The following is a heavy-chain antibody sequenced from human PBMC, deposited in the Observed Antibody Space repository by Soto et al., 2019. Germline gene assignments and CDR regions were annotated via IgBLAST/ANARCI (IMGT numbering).Heavy chain of an antibody. CDR3: ARVPSHCSSTSCYTLNWFDP. J-gene: IGHJ5*02. D-gene: IGHD2-2*02. CDR2: INPNSGGT. CDR1: GYTFTGYY. Sequence: ASVKVSCKASGYTFTGYYMHWVRQAPGQGLEWMGWINPNSGGTNYAQKFQGRVTMTRDTSISTAYMELSRPRSDDTAVYYCARVPSHCSSTSCYTLNWFDPWGQGTLVTVSS. V-gene: IGHV1-2*02.